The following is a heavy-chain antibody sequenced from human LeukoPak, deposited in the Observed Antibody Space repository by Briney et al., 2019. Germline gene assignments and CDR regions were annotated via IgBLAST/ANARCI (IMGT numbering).Heavy chain of an antibody. D-gene: IGHD3-9*01. Sequence: GGSLRLSCAASGFTFSSYGMHWLRQAPGKGLEWVAVISCDGSNKYYADSVKGRFTISRDNSKNTLYLQMNSLRAEDTDVYYCAKDGGEYYDILTGYYPRLYYMDVWGKGTTVTISS. J-gene: IGHJ6*03. CDR1: GFTFSSYG. V-gene: IGHV3-30*18. CDR2: ISCDGSNK. CDR3: AKDGGEYYDILTGYYPRLYYMDV.